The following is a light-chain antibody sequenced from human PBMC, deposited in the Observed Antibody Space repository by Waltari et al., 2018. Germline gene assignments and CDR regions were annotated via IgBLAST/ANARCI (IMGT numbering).Light chain of an antibody. CDR1: KRITNW. CDR2: DAS. CDR3: QQYHSSPPT. J-gene: IGKJ1*01. Sequence: DIQMTQSPSTLSASVGDRVTIICRASKRITNWLAWYQQKPGKAPKFPISDASSLASGGPARFSGSGSGTEFTLTITSLQPDDFATYYCQQYHSSPPTFGQGTKVEIK. V-gene: IGKV1-5*02.